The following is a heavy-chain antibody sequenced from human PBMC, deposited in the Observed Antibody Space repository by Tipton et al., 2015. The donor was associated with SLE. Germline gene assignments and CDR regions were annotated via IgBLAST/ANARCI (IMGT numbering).Heavy chain of an antibody. CDR3: AKDLGIFGVVGEGMDV. Sequence: SLRPSCAASGFTFSSYAMSWVRQAPGKGLEWVSAISGSGGSTYYADSVKGRFTISRDNSKNTLYLQMNSLRAEDTAVYYCAKDLGIFGVVGEGMDVWGQGTTVTVSS. D-gene: IGHD3-3*01. V-gene: IGHV3-23*01. CDR1: GFTFSSYA. CDR2: ISGSGGST. J-gene: IGHJ6*02.